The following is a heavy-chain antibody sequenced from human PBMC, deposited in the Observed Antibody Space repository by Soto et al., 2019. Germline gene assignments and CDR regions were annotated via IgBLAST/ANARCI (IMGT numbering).Heavy chain of an antibody. CDR1: GGSFSGYY. J-gene: IGHJ4*02. V-gene: IGHV4-34*01. Sequence: SETLSLTCAVYGGSFSGYYWSWIRQPPGKGLEWIGEINHSGSTNYNPSLKSRVTISVDTSKNQFSLKLSSVTAADTAVYYCARALRPTYYYDSSGYYFDYWGQGTLVTVSS. CDR2: INHSGST. CDR3: ARALRPTYYYDSSGYYFDY. D-gene: IGHD3-22*01.